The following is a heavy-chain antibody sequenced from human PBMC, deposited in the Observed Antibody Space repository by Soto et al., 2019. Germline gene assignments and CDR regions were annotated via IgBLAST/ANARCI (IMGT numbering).Heavy chain of an antibody. V-gene: IGHV1-2*04. CDR1: GYTFTGYY. D-gene: IGHD3-3*01. Sequence: GASVEVSCKASGYTFTGYYMHWVRQAPGQGLEWMGWINPNSGGTNYAQKFQGWVTMTRDTSISTAYMELSRLRSDDTAVYYCARATISSPFDYWGQGTLVTVSS. CDR2: INPNSGGT. CDR3: ARATISSPFDY. J-gene: IGHJ4*02.